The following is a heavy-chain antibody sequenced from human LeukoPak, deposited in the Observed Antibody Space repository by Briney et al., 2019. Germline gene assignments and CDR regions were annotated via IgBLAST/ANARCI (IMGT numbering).Heavy chain of an antibody. D-gene: IGHD1-1*01. CDR3: ARGRVSSSTWYSTYYYYFYMDV. V-gene: IGHV4-59*01. CDR1: GGSISSYY. J-gene: IGHJ6*03. Sequence: SETLSLTCTVSGGSISSYYWTWIRQPPGKGLEWIGYVDHTGSTNFNPSLNGRVIISRDTSKNLFSLRLRSVTAADTAVYFCARGRVSSSTWYSTYYYYFYMDVWGKGTTVTVSS. CDR2: VDHTGST.